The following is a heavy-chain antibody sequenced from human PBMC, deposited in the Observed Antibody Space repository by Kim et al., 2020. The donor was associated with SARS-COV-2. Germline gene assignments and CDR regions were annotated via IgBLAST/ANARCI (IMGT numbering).Heavy chain of an antibody. Sequence: SETLSLTCTVSGGSISSYYWSWIRQPPGKGLEWIGYIYYSGSTNYNPSLKSRVTISVDTSKNQFSLKLSSVTAADTAVYYCARDGRYYGSGAAFLDYWGQGTLVTVSS. V-gene: IGHV4-59*13. J-gene: IGHJ4*02. D-gene: IGHD3-10*01. CDR2: IYYSGST. CDR3: ARDGRYYGSGAAFLDY. CDR1: GGSISSYY.